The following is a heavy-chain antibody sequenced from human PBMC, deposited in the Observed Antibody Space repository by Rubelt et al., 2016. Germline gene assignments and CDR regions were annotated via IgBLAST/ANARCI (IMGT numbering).Heavy chain of an antibody. CDR3: ARDLNWAFDY. CDR1: GFTFTTYS. Sequence: GSLRLSCAASGFTFTTYSMNWVRQAPGKGLEWISYISGSGTTIYYADSVKGRFTISRDNAKNSLDLQMNSLRDEDTAVYYCARDLNWAFDYWGQGTQVTVSS. D-gene: IGHD3/OR15-3a*01. CDR2: ISGSGTTI. V-gene: IGHV3-48*02. J-gene: IGHJ4*02.